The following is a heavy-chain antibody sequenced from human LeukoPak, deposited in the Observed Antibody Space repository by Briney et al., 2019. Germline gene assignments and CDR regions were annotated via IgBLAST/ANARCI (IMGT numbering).Heavy chain of an antibody. Sequence: SETLSLTCTVSGSSISSYYWSWIRQPPGKGLDWIGYVYYSGSSNYNPSLKSRVTISVDTSKNQFSLKLSSVTAADTAVYYCARHYDSSGYWYYFDYWGQGALVTVSS. V-gene: IGHV4-59*08. CDR2: VYYSGSS. D-gene: IGHD3-22*01. J-gene: IGHJ4*02. CDR1: GSSISSYY. CDR3: ARHYDSSGYWYYFDY.